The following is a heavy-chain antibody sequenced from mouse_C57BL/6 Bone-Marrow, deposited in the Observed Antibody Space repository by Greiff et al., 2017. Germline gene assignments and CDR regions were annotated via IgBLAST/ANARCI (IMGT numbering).Heavy chain of an antibody. V-gene: IGHV14-1*01. CDR2: IDPEDGDT. Sequence: EVQLQESGAELVRPGASVKLSCTASGFNIKDYYMHWVKQRPEQGLEWIGRIDPEDGDTEYAPKFQGKATMTADTSSNTAYLQLSSLTSEDTAFYYCTIGGPYGYDLDYWGQGTTLTVSS. J-gene: IGHJ2*01. CDR3: TIGGPYGYDLDY. D-gene: IGHD2-2*01. CDR1: GFNIKDYY.